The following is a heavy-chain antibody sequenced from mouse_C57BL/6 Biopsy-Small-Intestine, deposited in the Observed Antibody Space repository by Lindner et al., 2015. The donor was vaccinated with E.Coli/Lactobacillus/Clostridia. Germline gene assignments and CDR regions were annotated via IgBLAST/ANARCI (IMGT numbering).Heavy chain of an antibody. D-gene: IGHD1-3*01. Sequence: SVKSPARPLDTPSLAFPNTSGCGQAPGQSFEWMGWINVATGNTDYSQKFQGRVTITRDISANVVYMELTSLRSADTGVYYCAIDSDCSGTTCYTANRYFHYLDVWGKGTTVTVSS. CDR3: AIDSDCSGTTCYTANRYFHYLDV. V-gene: IGHV1-54*01. CDR2: INVATGNT. J-gene: IGHJ1*03. CDR1: DTPSLAFP.